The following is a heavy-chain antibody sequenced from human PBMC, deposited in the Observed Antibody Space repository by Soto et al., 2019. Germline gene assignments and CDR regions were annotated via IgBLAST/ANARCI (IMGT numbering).Heavy chain of an antibody. D-gene: IGHD4-17*01. CDR3: ATKGPGDGATGLGWFDP. J-gene: IGHJ5*02. V-gene: IGHV1-69*01. CDR2: LIPIFGTA. CDR1: GGTFSTYA. Sequence: QVQLVQSGAEVKRPGSSVKVSCKASGGTFSTYAINWVRQAPGQGLEWMGGLIPIFGTANYAQKFQGRVSITAVESTSTAYMELSSLRSEDTAVYYRATKGPGDGATGLGWFDPWGQGTLVTVSS.